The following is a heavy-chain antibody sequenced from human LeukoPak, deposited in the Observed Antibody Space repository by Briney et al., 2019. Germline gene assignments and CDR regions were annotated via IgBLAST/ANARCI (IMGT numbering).Heavy chain of an antibody. V-gene: IGHV1-69*13. CDR3: AREGTGTTFPYYYYGMDV. D-gene: IGHD1-7*01. CDR1: GDTFSSYA. CDR2: IIPIFGTA. J-gene: IGHJ6*02. Sequence: ASVKVSCKASGDTFSSYAISWVRQAPGQGLEWMGGIIPIFGTANYAQKFQGRVTITADESTSTAYMELSSLRSEDTAVYYCAREGTGTTFPYYYYGMDVWGQGTTVTVSS.